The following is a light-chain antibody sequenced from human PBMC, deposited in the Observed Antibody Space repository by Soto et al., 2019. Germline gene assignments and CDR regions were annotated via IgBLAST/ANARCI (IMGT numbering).Light chain of an antibody. V-gene: IGKV1-5*03. Sequence: DIQMTQSPSSVSASVGDRVTITCRASQGISSWLAWYQQKPGKAPNLLIYEASSLESGVPSRFGGSGSGTEFTLTISSLQPDDFTTYYCQQYNSYSWTFGQGTKVDIK. CDR1: QGISSW. J-gene: IGKJ1*01. CDR3: QQYNSYSWT. CDR2: EAS.